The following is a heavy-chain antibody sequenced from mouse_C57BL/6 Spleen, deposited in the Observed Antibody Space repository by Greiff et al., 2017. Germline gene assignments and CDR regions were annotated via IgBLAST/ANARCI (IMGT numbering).Heavy chain of an antibody. Sequence: DVMLVESGGGLVKPGGSLKLSCAASGFTFSSYAMSWVRQTPEKRLEWVATISDGGSYTYYPDNVKGRFTISRDNAKNNLYLQMSHLKSEDTAMYYCARDERDYWGQGTTLTVSS. CDR2: ISDGGSYT. J-gene: IGHJ2*01. V-gene: IGHV5-4*01. CDR1: GFTFSSYA. CDR3: ARDERDY.